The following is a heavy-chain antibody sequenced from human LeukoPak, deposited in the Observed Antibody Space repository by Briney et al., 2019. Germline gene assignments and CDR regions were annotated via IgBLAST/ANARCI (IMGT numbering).Heavy chain of an antibody. J-gene: IGHJ3*02. Sequence: GGSLRLSCAASGFTFNAFAMSRVRQAPGKGLEWVSAASAGGGSTYYADSVKGRFTISKDISKNMLYLQMNTLRAEGTALYYCARHSSRRVADAFDIWGQGTMVTVSS. CDR2: ASAGGGST. CDR1: GFTFNAFA. CDR3: ARHSSRRVADAFDI. V-gene: IGHV3-23*01. D-gene: IGHD6-13*01.